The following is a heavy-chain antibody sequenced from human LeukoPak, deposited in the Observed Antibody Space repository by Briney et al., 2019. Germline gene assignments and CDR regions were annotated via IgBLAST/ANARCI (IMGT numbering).Heavy chain of an antibody. CDR1: GYTFTSYY. CDR2: IYPRDGST. Sequence: ASVKVSCKASGYTFTSYYMHWVRQAPGQGLEWMGMIYPRDGSTSYAQKFQGRVTVTRDTTTSTVHMELSGLRSEDTAVYYCARDQEAFDYWGQGTLVTVSS. CDR3: ARDQEAFDY. J-gene: IGHJ4*02. V-gene: IGHV1-46*01.